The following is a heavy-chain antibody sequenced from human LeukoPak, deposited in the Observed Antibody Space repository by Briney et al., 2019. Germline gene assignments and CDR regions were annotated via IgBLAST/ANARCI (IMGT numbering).Heavy chain of an antibody. D-gene: IGHD3-3*01. CDR2: IYYSGST. Sequence: SETLSLTCTVSGGSISSSSYYWGWIRQPPGKGLEWIGSIYYSGSTYYNPSLKSRVTISVDTSKNQFSLKLSSVTAADTAVYYCARHYIFLGELSGTYFDYWGQGTLVTVSS. CDR1: GGSISSSSYY. CDR3: ARHYIFLGELSGTYFDY. V-gene: IGHV4-39*01. J-gene: IGHJ4*02.